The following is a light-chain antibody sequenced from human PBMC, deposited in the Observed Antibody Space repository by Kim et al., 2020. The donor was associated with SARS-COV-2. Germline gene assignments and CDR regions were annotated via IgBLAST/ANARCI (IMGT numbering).Light chain of an antibody. CDR3: QSRDSGGNVV. CDR2: ARN. V-gene: IGLV3-19*01. CDR1: SLRSYY. Sequence: SSELTQDPAVSVALGQTVRITCQGDSLRSYYATWYQQKPRQAPVLVMYARNSRPSGVPDRFSGFTSGNTASLTISGAQAEDEADFYCQSRDSGGNVVFGGGTQLTVL. J-gene: IGLJ2*01.